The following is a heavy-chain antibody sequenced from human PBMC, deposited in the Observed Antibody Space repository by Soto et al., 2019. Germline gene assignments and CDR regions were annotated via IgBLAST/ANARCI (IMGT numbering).Heavy chain of an antibody. CDR2: INVDGTNT. CDR3: ARGIQYRYGMDV. D-gene: IGHD4-4*01. J-gene: IGHJ6*02. V-gene: IGHV3-74*01. CDR1: GFTFSDHW. Sequence: EVQLVESGGGLVQPGGSLRLSCAAAGFTFSDHWMHWVRQAPGKGLVWVSRINVDGTNTFYADSVKGRFSISRDNAKNTVYLHMYSLRGEDTAVYYCARGIQYRYGMDVWGQGTTVTVSS.